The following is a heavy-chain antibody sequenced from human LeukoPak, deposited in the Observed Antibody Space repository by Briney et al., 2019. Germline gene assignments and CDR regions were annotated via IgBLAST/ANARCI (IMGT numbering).Heavy chain of an antibody. CDR3: ARDDSYDFWSGYYYYGMDV. CDR1: GYTFTSYG. D-gene: IGHD3-3*01. J-gene: IGHJ6*02. V-gene: IGHV1-18*01. Sequence: ASVKVSCKASGYTFTSYGISWVRQAPGQGLEWMGWISAYNGNTNYAQKLQGRVTMTTDTSTSTAYMELRSLRSDDTAVYYCARDDSYDFWSGYYYYGMDVWGQGTTVTVSS. CDR2: ISAYNGNT.